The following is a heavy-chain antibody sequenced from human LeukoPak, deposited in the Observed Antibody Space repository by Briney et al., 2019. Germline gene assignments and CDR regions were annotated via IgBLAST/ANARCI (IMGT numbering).Heavy chain of an antibody. J-gene: IGHJ4*02. CDR3: AKDSGGGDCCFDY. Sequence: GGSLRLSCAASGFPFSTYNMHWVRQAPGKWLEWVAFIRYDGSDKYFADSVKGRFTISRDNSKNTLYLQMNTLRVEDTAVYYCAKDSGGGDCCFDYWGQGTLVTVSS. CDR1: GFPFSTYN. V-gene: IGHV3-30*02. D-gene: IGHD2-21*02. CDR2: IRYDGSDK.